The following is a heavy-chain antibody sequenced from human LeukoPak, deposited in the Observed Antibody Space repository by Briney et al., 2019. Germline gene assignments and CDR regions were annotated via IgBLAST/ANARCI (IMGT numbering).Heavy chain of an antibody. CDR1: GGSFSGYY. Sequence: SETLSLTCAVYGGSFSGYYWSWIRQPPGKGLEWIGEINHSGSTNYIPSLKSRVTISVDTSKNQFSLKLSSVTAADTAVYYCARGSRWFDPWGQGTLVTVSS. CDR3: ARGSRWFDP. J-gene: IGHJ5*02. V-gene: IGHV4-34*01. CDR2: INHSGST.